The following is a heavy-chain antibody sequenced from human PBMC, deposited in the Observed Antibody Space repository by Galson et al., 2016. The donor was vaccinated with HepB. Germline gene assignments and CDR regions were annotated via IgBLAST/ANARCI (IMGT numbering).Heavy chain of an antibody. D-gene: IGHD6-19*01. Sequence: SVKVSCKVSGDALTDLSIHWVRQAPGKGLEWMGGFDPEDGERIYAQKFQGRVTMTEDTSSDTAYMELSRLRSDDTAVYYCARLYSSGWNSWYFDYWGQGTLVTVSS. V-gene: IGHV1-24*01. CDR1: GDALTDLS. J-gene: IGHJ4*02. CDR2: FDPEDGER. CDR3: ARLYSSGWNSWYFDY.